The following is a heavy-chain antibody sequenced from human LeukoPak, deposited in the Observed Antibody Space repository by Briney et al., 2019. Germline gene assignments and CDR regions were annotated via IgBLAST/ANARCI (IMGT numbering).Heavy chain of an antibody. J-gene: IGHJ6*03. CDR3: AITTFYYDILTGKNYYYMDV. D-gene: IGHD3-9*01. CDR2: IYYSGST. CDR1: GGSTSSSSYY. Sequence: SETLSLTCTVSGGSTSSSSYYWGWIRQPPGKGLEWIGSIYYSGSTYYNPSLKSRVTISVDTSKNQFSLKLSSVTAADTAMYYCAITTFYYDILTGKNYYYMDVWGKGTTVTISS. V-gene: IGHV4-39*07.